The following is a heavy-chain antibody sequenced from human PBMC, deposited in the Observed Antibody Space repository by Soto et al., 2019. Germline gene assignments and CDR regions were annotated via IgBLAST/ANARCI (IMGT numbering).Heavy chain of an antibody. J-gene: IGHJ6*02. CDR1: GFTVSDSY. V-gene: IGHV3-11*01. Sequence: PGGSLRLACAASGFTVSDSYMGWIRQAPGKGLEWISYITFSGNTVYYADSLKGRFTISRDNAKNSLYLQMNRLRAEDTAVYYCARVSWREKYGMDVWGQGTTVTVSS. CDR2: ITFSGNTV. CDR3: ARVSWREKYGMDV.